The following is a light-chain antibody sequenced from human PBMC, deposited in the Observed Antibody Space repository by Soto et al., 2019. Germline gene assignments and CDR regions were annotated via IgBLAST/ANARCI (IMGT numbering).Light chain of an antibody. CDR2: GNS. CDR1: SSNIGAGYD. J-gene: IGLJ2*01. V-gene: IGLV1-40*01. Sequence: QSVLTQPPSVSGAPGQRVNISCTGSSSNIGAGYDLHWYQQLPGTAPKLLIYGNSNRPSGVPDRFSGSKSGTSASLAITGLQAEDEAYDYCQSYDSSLSGSVVFGGGTKLTVL. CDR3: QSYDSSLSGSVV.